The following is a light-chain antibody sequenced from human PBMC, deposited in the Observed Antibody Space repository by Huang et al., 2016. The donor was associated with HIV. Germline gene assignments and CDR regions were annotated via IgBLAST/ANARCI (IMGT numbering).Light chain of an antibody. CDR1: QSISSK. V-gene: IGKV3-15*01. J-gene: IGKJ3*01. CDR3: NQYKNWPFT. CDR2: GAS. Sequence: ERVMTLSPVTLSVSPGERATFSCRASQSISSKLAWYQQKPGQAPRRLIYGASTRATGNPARFSGSGSGTEFTLTISSLETEDVAVYYGNQYKNWPFTFGQGTRVDIK.